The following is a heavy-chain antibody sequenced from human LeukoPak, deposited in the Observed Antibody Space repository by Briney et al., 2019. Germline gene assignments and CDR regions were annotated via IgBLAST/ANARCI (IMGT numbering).Heavy chain of an antibody. Sequence: GGSLRLSCAASGFTFSNYGMSWVRQAPGKGLEWVSTISASGDSTYHADSVKGRFTISRDKSKNALYLHMNSLRAEDTAIYYCAKDGGGSLEWLPPMDVWGQGTTVTVSS. CDR1: GFTFSNYG. CDR3: AKDGGGSLEWLPPMDV. D-gene: IGHD3-3*01. V-gene: IGHV3-23*01. J-gene: IGHJ6*02. CDR2: ISASGDST.